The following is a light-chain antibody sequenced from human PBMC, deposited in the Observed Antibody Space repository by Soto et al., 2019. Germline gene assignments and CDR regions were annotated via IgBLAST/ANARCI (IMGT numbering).Light chain of an antibody. Sequence: QSALTQPASVSGSPGQSITISCTGTSSDVGGYNYVSWYQQHPGKAPKLMIYDVSNRPSGVSNRFSGSKSGNTASLTISGLQAEDEADYYCSSYTSSPRVVFGGGTKVTVL. V-gene: IGLV2-14*01. J-gene: IGLJ2*01. CDR2: DVS. CDR3: SSYTSSPRVV. CDR1: SSDVGGYNY.